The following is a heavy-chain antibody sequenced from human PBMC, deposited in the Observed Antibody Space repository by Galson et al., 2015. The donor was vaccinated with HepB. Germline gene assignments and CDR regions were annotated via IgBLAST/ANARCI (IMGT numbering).Heavy chain of an antibody. CDR2: ISFSSRNI. V-gene: IGHV3-48*01. CDR3: ARGARDAKQYDFRSGYFSYFDP. Sequence: SLRLSCAASGFTFNFYSMNWVRQAPGKGLEWVSYISFSSRNIYYADSVRGRFTISRDNAKNALYLQMSSLRSEDTAVYYCARGARDAKQYDFRSGYFSYFDPWGQGTLVIVSP. J-gene: IGHJ5*02. D-gene: IGHD3-3*01. CDR1: GFTFNFYS.